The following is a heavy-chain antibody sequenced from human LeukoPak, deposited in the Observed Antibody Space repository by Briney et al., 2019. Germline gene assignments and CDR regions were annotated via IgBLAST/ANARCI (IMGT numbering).Heavy chain of an antibody. Sequence: GGSLRLSCAASGFTFTNYAIRWVRQAPGKGLEWVVVISYDGSNKYYADSVKGRFTISRDNSKNTLFLQMNSLRAEDTALYYCARAHIVVVVAAPDYWGQGTLVTVSS. D-gene: IGHD2-15*01. J-gene: IGHJ4*02. CDR3: ARAHIVVVVAAPDY. CDR2: ISYDGSNK. V-gene: IGHV3-30-3*01. CDR1: GFTFTNYA.